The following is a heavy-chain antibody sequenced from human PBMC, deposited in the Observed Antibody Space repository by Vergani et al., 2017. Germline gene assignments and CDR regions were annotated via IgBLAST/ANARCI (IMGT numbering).Heavy chain of an antibody. CDR1: GFTFSSYA. CDR2: ISGSGGST. CDR3: AQILDYYDSSGSSDY. D-gene: IGHD3-22*01. Sequence: EVQLLESGGGLVQPGGSLRLSCAASGFTFSSYAMSWVRQAPGKGLEWVSAISGSGGSTYYADSVKGRFTISRDNAKNSLYLQMNSLRAEDTAVYYCAQILDYYDSSGSSDYWGQGTLVTVSS. V-gene: IGHV3-23*01. J-gene: IGHJ4*02.